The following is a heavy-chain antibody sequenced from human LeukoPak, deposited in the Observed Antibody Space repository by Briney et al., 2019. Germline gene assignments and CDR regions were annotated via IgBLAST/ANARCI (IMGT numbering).Heavy chain of an antibody. J-gene: IGHJ4*02. CDR1: GYTFTSYD. D-gene: IGHD4-17*01. V-gene: IGHV1-8*03. Sequence: ASVKVSCKASGYTFTSYDINWVRQASGKGLEWMGWMNPNSGKTGYAQKFQGRVTITRNTSISTAYMELSSLRSEDTAVYYCARAAYGDYAFDYWGQGTLVTVSS. CDR3: ARAAYGDYAFDY. CDR2: MNPNSGKT.